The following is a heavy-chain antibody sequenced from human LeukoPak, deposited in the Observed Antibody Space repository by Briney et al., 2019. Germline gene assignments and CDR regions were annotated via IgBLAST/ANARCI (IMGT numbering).Heavy chain of an antibody. CDR2: ISYDGSNK. Sequence: GGSLRLSCAASGFIFSSYTMHWVRQAPGKGPEWVAVISYDGSNKYYADSVKGRFTISRDNSNYTLDLQMNSLRAEDTAVYYCARSSLGATGSPFDYWGQGSLVTVSS. D-gene: IGHD1-1*01. V-gene: IGHV3-30*04. CDR1: GFIFSSYT. CDR3: ARSSLGATGSPFDY. J-gene: IGHJ4*02.